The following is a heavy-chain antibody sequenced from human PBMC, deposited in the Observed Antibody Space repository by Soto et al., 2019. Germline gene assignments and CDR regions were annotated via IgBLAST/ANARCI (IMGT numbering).Heavy chain of an antibody. CDR1: GFTFSSYA. Sequence: QVQLVESGGGVVQPGRSLRLSCAASGFTFSSYAMHWVRQAPGKGLEWVAVISYDGSNKYYADSVKGRFTISRDNSKNTLYLQMNSLRAEDTAVYYCARENSTSYDTVYYYGMDVW. V-gene: IGHV3-30-3*01. CDR2: ISYDGSNK. D-gene: IGHD5-12*01. CDR3: ARENSTSYDTVYYYGMDV. J-gene: IGHJ6*01.